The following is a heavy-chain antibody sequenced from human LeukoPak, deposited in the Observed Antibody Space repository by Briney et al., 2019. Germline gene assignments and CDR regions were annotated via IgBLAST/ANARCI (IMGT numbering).Heavy chain of an antibody. D-gene: IGHD1-7*01. J-gene: IGHJ4*02. CDR2: IWYDGSSK. Sequence: PGGSLRLSCAASGFTFSTHGMHWVRQAPGKGLEWVAVIWYDGSSKYYADSVKGRFTISRDNSKNTLYLQMNSLRAEDTAVYYCARVSLELALDYWGQGTLVTVSS. CDR3: ARVSLELALDY. V-gene: IGHV3-33*01. CDR1: GFTFSTHG.